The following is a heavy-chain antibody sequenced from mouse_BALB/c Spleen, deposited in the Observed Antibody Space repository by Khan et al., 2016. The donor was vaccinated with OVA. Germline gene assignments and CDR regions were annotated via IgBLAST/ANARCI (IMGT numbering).Heavy chain of an antibody. V-gene: IGHV3-2*02. CDR1: GYSITSDYA. CDR2: ISSTGGT. D-gene: IGHD2-2*01. J-gene: IGHJ4*01. Sequence: EVKLQESGPGLVKPSQSLSLTCTVTGYSITSDYAWNWIRQFPGNKLEWMGYISSTGGTSYNQSLKSRISITRDTSKNQFFMQLTSVTTEDTATYYCASSLYYGYGYALDCWGRGTSVTVSS. CDR3: ASSLYYGYGYALDC.